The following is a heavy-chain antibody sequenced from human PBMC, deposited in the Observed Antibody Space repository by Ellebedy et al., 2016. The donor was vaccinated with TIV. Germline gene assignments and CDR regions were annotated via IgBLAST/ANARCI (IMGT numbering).Heavy chain of an antibody. CDR3: ARDMTTITTTFDY. J-gene: IGHJ4*02. CDR2: INQDGSQK. Sequence: GESLKISXAAGLNFRFSFNTYDMSWLRQAPGEGLEWVANINQDGSQKYNVDSVKGRFTISRDNAKNSLYLQMDSLRAEDTAVYYCARDMTTITTTFDYWGQGTLVTVSS. V-gene: IGHV3-7*01. D-gene: IGHD4-11*01. CDR1: RFSFNTYD.